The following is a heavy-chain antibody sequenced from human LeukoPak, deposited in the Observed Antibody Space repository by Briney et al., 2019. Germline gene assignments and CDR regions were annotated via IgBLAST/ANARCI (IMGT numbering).Heavy chain of an antibody. CDR3: ARYDGSGYSNY. Sequence: GGSLRLSCAASGFTFSNYGMHWVRQAPGKGLEWVAVIWYDGSNKYYADSVKGRFTISRDNSESILYLQMNSLSAEDTAVYYCARYDGSGYSNYWGQGTLVTVSS. D-gene: IGHD3-22*01. CDR1: GFTFSNYG. J-gene: IGHJ4*02. V-gene: IGHV3-33*01. CDR2: IWYDGSNK.